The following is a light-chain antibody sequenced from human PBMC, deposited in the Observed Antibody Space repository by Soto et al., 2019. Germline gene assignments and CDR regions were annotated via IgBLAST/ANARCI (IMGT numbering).Light chain of an antibody. CDR3: QQYSSYSLPT. Sequence: DIQMTQSPSILSASVGDSVTITCRASQSVSRWLAWYQQKPGKAPKLLIYDASSLNSGVPSRFNGKSIGTEFTLTITSLLPDDFATYFCQQYSSYSLPTFGGGTKVDIK. V-gene: IGKV1-5*01. J-gene: IGKJ4*01. CDR2: DAS. CDR1: QSVSRW.